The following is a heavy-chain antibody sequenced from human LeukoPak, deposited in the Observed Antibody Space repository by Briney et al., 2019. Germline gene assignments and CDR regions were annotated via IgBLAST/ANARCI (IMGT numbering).Heavy chain of an antibody. CDR2: ISNSDYNT. D-gene: IGHD2-15*01. CDR1: GFTFSSYA. Sequence: PGGSLRLSCAASGFTFSSYAMSWVRQAPGKGLEWVSTISNSDYNTYYTDSVKGRFTISRDNSKNTLDLQMNSLRAEDTAVYYCAKSSLVTPYDYWGQGTLVSVSS. V-gene: IGHV3-23*01. J-gene: IGHJ4*02. CDR3: AKSSLVTPYDY.